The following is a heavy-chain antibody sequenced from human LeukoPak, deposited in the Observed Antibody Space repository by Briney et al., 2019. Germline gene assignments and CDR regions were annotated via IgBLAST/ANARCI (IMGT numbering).Heavy chain of an antibody. CDR2: IYYSGST. CDR1: GDSISSYY. CDR3: ARGPSLGQAFDI. V-gene: IGHV4-59*01. Sequence: SETLSLTCTVSGDSISSYYWSWIRQPPGKGLEWIGYIYYSGSTNYNPSLKSRVTISVDTSKNQFSLKLSSVTAADTAVYYCARGPSLGQAFDIWGQGTMVTVSS. J-gene: IGHJ3*02.